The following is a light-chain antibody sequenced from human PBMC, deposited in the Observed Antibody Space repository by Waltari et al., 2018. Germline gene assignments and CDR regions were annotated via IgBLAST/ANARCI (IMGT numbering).Light chain of an antibody. CDR1: HSDLHSYKS. V-gene: IGLV2-14*01. CDR2: EVN. J-gene: IGLJ1*01. Sequence: ALTHTSSACGPPGQSHTLACPGTHSDLHSYKSSSWYQQHPGKAPELMIYEVNNRPSGVSNRFSGSKSGNTSSLTISGLQAEDEADYYCMSYTSSLTYVFGTGTKVTVL. CDR3: MSYTSSLTYV.